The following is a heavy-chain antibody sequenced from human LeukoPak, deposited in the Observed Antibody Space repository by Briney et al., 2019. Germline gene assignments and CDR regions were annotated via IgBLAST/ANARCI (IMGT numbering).Heavy chain of an antibody. Sequence: ASVKVSCKASGYTFTGYYMHWLRQAPGQGLEWMGRINPNSGGTNYAQKFQGRVTMTRDTSISTAYMELSRLRSDDTAVYYCASLNVVVVAAKRTGYMDVWGKGTTVTVSS. J-gene: IGHJ6*03. CDR3: ASLNVVVVAAKRTGYMDV. V-gene: IGHV1-2*06. D-gene: IGHD2-15*01. CDR1: GYTFTGYY. CDR2: INPNSGGT.